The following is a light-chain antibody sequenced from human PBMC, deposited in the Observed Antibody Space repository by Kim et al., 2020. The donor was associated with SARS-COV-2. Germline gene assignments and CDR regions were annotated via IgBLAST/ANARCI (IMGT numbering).Light chain of an antibody. V-gene: IGLV3-9*01. Sequence: VVLGQTSRITCGGNNIGSKKVHLYQQKPGQAPVLGIYRDSNRPSGIPERFSGSNSGNTATLTISRAQAGDEADYYCQVWDSSTVVFGGGTQLTVL. CDR1: NIGSKK. J-gene: IGLJ2*01. CDR2: RDS. CDR3: QVWDSSTVV.